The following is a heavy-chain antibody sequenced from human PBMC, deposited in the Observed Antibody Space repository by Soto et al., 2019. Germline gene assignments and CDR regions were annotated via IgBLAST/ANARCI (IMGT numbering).Heavy chain of an antibody. V-gene: IGHV3-23*01. CDR1: GCTFLNYA. CDR3: AKKVPGSTSRPNLWYFDL. Sequence: EVQLLESGGGLVQPGGSLRLSCAGSGCTFLNYAMNWVRKAPGKGLEWVSAISGGGDAPFFADSVRGRFTIPRDNSQYPVTLPMNRLGVDDPAVYFCAKKVPGSTSRPNLWYFDLWGRGTLVTVSP. J-gene: IGHJ2*01. D-gene: IGHD3-10*01. CDR2: ISGGGDAP.